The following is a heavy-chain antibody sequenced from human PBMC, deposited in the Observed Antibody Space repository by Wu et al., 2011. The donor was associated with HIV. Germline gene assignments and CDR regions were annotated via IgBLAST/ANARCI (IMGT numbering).Heavy chain of an antibody. CDR3: ARAGDHYYDSSGHDAFDI. CDR2: ISYDGSNK. CDR1: GFTFSSYA. Sequence: QVQLVESGGGVVQPGRSLRLSCAASGFTFSSYAMHWVRQAPGKGLEWVAVISYDGSNKYYADSVKGRFTISRDNSKNTLYLQMNSLRAEDTAVYYCARAGDHYYDSSGHDAFDIWGQGTMVTVSS. D-gene: IGHD3-22*01. V-gene: IGHV3-30-3*01. J-gene: IGHJ3*02.